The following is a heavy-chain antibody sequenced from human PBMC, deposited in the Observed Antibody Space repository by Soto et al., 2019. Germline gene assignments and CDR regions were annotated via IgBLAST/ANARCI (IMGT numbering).Heavy chain of an antibody. CDR2: IYYSGST. CDR3: ARGEGYYDILTGYYEVESPFDP. D-gene: IGHD3-9*01. J-gene: IGHJ5*02. CDR1: GGSISSYY. Sequence: SETLSLTCTVSGGSISSYYWSWIRQPPGKGLEWIGYIYYSGSTNYNPSLKSRVTISVDTSKNQFSLKLSSVTAADTAVYYCARGEGYYDILTGYYEVESPFDPWGQGTLVTVSS. V-gene: IGHV4-59*01.